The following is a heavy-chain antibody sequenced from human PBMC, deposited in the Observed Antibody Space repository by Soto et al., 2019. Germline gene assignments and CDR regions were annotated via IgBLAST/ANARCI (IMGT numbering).Heavy chain of an antibody. CDR1: GDSFSNYA. J-gene: IGHJ6*02. CDR3: ARAVRTGFYGIDV. CDR2: LIPVFGTS. V-gene: IGHV1-69*01. Sequence: QVQLVQSGAEVKKPGSSVKVSCRASGDSFSNYAVNWLRQAPGRGLEWMGGLIPVFGTSNYAEKFQGRVTITADESTSTAYMELSSLTSEDTAVYYCARAVRTGFYGIDVWCQGTTVSVSS.